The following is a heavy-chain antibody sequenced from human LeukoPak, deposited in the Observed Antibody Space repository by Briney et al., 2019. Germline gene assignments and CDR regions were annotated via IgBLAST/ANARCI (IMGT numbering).Heavy chain of an antibody. CDR1: GGSISSYY. CDR3: ARALAYCGGDCYTRWFDP. V-gene: IGHV4-59*08. D-gene: IGHD2-21*02. Sequence: SETLSLTCTVSGGSISSYYWSWIRQPPGKGLEWIGYIYYSGSTYYNPSLKSRVTISVDTSKNQFSLKLSSVTAADTAVYYCARALAYCGGDCYTRWFDPWGQGTLVTVSS. CDR2: IYYSGST. J-gene: IGHJ5*02.